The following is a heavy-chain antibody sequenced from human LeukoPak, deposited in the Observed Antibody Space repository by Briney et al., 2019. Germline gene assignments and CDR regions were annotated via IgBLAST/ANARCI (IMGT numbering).Heavy chain of an antibody. CDR2: IYHSGST. Sequence: PSETLSLTCAVSGGSISSSNWWSWVRQPPGKGLEWIGEIYHSGSTNYNPSLKSRVTISVDKSKNQFSLKLSSVTAADTAVYYCAGGKDFWVRGASDIWGQGTMVTVSS. V-gene: IGHV4-4*02. J-gene: IGHJ3*02. CDR3: AGGKDFWVRGASDI. CDR1: GGSISSSNW. D-gene: IGHD3-3*01.